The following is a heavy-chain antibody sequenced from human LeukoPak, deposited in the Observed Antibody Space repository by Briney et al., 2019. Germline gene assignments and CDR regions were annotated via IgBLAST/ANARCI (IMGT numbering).Heavy chain of an antibody. V-gene: IGHV3-33*01. J-gene: IGHJ1*01. CDR3: ARVSEDYSSGWYEEYFQY. CDR2: IWYDGSKK. Sequence: PGRSLRLSCAASGFAFSRYGMQWVRQAPGKGLEWVAVIWYDGSKKNYADSVKGRFTISRDNSKNTLNLQMTSLRAEDTAVYYCARVSEDYSSGWYEEYFQYWGQGTLVIVSS. CDR1: GFAFSRYG. D-gene: IGHD6-19*01.